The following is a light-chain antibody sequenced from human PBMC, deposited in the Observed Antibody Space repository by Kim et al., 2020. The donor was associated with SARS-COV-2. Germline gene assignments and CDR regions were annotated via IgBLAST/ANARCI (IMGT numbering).Light chain of an antibody. Sequence: SPGERATPPCRTRQSARSNLAWYQQNPGPAPRLLIYGSSTRATGIPARFSGSGSGTEFTLTISGLRSEEFAVYDCKQYNNCTPEYSSGQGTKLEIK. CDR2: GSS. V-gene: IGKV3-15*01. CDR1: QSARSN. J-gene: IGKJ2*01. CDR3: KQYNNCTPEYS.